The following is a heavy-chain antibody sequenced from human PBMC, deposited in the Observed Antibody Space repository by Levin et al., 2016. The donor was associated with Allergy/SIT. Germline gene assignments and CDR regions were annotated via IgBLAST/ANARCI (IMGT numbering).Heavy chain of an antibody. CDR3: AKDRVVAVAGMTDY. CDR2: ISGSGGST. V-gene: IGHV3-23*01. J-gene: IGHJ4*02. Sequence: GESLKISCAASGFTFSSYAMSWVRQAPGKGLEWVSAISGSGGSTYYADSVKGRFTISRDNSKNTLYLQMNSLRAEDTAVYYCAKDRVVAVAGMTDYWGQGTLVTVSS. CDR1: GFTFSSYA. D-gene: IGHD6-19*01.